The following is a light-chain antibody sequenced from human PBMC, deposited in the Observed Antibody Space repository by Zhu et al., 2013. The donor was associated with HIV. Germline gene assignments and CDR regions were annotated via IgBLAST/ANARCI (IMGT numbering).Light chain of an antibody. V-gene: IGKV4-1*01. CDR3: QQYYTTPS. CDR1: QSVLYSSNNKNY. Sequence: DIVMTQSPDSLAVSLGERATINCKSSQSVLYSSNNKNYLAWYQQKPGQPPKLLLYWASTREGGVPDRFSGSGSGTDFTLTISSLQAEDVAVYYCQQYYTTPSFGPGTRVDVK. J-gene: IGKJ3*01. CDR2: WAS.